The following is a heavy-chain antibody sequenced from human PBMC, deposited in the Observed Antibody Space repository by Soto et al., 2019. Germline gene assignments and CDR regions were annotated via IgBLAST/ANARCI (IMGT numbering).Heavy chain of an antibody. CDR2: ISSSGSTI. Sequence: QVQLVESGGGLVKPGGSLRLSCAASGFTFSDYYMSWIRQAPGKGLEWVSYISSSGSTIYYADSVKGRFTISRDNAKNSLQLQMNSLSADAAAVYYCAGAVAAACYYYYYYYMDVWGKGTTVTVSS. CDR1: GFTFSDYY. CDR3: AGAVAAACYYYYYYYMDV. D-gene: IGHD6-13*01. V-gene: IGHV3-11*01. J-gene: IGHJ6*03.